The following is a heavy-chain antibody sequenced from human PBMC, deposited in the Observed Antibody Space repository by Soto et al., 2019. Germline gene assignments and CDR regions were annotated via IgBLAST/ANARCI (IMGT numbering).Heavy chain of an antibody. D-gene: IGHD5-18*01. CDR2: ISGSGGST. CDR3: ANAISVHKAMVDYYYYGMDV. V-gene: IGHV3-23*01. J-gene: IGHJ6*02. Sequence: PGGSLRLSCAASGFTFSSYAMSWVRQAPGKGLEWVSAISGSGGSTYYADSVKGRFTISRVNSKNTLYLQMNSLRAEDTAVYYCANAISVHKAMVDYYYYGMDVWGQGTTVTVSS. CDR1: GFTFSSYA.